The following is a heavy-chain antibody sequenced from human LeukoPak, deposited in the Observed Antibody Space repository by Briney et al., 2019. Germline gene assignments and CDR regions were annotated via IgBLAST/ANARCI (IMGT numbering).Heavy chain of an antibody. CDR1: GFIVSNNY. V-gene: IGHV3-66*01. D-gene: IGHD4-17*01. J-gene: IGHJ4*02. CDR3: ARSSDGDYFYYFDY. CDR2: IYSGGSI. Sequence: GGSLRLSCAASGFIVSNNYMNWVRQAPGKGLEWVSVIYSGGSIEYADSVKGRFTVSRDSSKNTLYLQMNSLRAEDTAVYYCARSSDGDYFYYFDYWGQGTLVTVSS.